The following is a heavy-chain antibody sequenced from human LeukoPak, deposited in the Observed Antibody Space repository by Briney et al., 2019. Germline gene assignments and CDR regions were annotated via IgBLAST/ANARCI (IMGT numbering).Heavy chain of an antibody. CDR1: GFTFSSYG. CDR2: IKQDGSEK. Sequence: PGGSLRLSCAASGFTFSSYGMHWVRQAPGKGLEWVANIKQDGSEKYYVDSVKGRFTISRDNAKNSLYLQMNSLRAEDTAVYYCARELYDSSGYSTNEDYWGQGTLVTVSS. D-gene: IGHD3-22*01. J-gene: IGHJ4*02. V-gene: IGHV3-7*01. CDR3: ARELYDSSGYSTNEDY.